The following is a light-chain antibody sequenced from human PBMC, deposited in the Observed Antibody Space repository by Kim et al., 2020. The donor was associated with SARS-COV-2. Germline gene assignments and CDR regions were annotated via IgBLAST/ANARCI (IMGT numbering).Light chain of an antibody. V-gene: IGKV3-20*01. Sequence: SPGERAPPSCRASPSVARSYLAWYQQKPGQAPRLLMYGVSNRATGIPDRFSGSGSGTDFILTISRVEPEDFAVYYCLQYDRAPRTYGQGTKVDIK. CDR2: GVS. CDR3: LQYDRAPRT. CDR1: PSVARSY. J-gene: IGKJ1*01.